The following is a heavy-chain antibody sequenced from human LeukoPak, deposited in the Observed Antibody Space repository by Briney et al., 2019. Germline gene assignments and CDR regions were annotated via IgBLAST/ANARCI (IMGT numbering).Heavy chain of an antibody. V-gene: IGHV4-34*01. Sequence: SETLSLTCAVYVGSFSGYYWSWIRQPPGKGLEWVGEINHSGSTNYNPSLKSRVTISVDTSKNQFSLKLSSVTAADTAVYYCARALRTGYCSSTSCSTRGYYYMDVWGKGTTVTVSS. CDR1: VGSFSGYY. J-gene: IGHJ6*03. D-gene: IGHD2-2*01. CDR2: INHSGST. CDR3: ARALRTGYCSSTSCSTRGYYYMDV.